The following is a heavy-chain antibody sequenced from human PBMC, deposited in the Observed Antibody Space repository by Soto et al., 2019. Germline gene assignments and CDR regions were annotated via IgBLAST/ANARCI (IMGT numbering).Heavy chain of an antibody. D-gene: IGHD6-13*01. Sequence: GASVKVSCKASGYTFTNYYMHWVRQAPGQGLEWMGIINPRSGTTTYAQKFQGRVTMTRDTSTSTVYMELSSLRSEDTAVYYCAREPILATGDYYGMDVWGQGATVTVSS. J-gene: IGHJ6*02. CDR2: INPRSGTT. CDR3: AREPILATGDYYGMDV. V-gene: IGHV1-46*01. CDR1: GYTFTNYY.